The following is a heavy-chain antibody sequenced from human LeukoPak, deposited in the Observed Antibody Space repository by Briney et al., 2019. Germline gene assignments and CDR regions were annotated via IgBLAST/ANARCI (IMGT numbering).Heavy chain of an antibody. D-gene: IGHD3-22*01. CDR3: ARAYYDSSGYSFYYYYGMDV. CDR1: GGSLSGYY. CDR2: INHSGST. V-gene: IGHV4-34*01. Sequence: SETLSLTCAVYGGSLSGYYWSWIRQPPGKGLEWIGEINHSGSTNYNPSLKSRVTISVDTSKNQFSLKLSSVTAADTAVYYCARAYYDSSGYSFYYYYGMDVWGQGTTVTVSS. J-gene: IGHJ6*02.